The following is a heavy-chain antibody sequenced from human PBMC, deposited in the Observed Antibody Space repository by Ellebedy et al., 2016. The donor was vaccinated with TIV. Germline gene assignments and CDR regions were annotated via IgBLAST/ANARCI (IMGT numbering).Heavy chain of an antibody. Sequence: ASVKVSCKASGGTFSNYAISWVRQAPGQGLEWMGWINPNSGGTNYAQKFQGRVTMTRDTSTSTVYMELSSLRSEDTAVYYCARVNWNYGDAFDIWGQGTMVTVSS. D-gene: IGHD1-7*01. CDR3: ARVNWNYGDAFDI. J-gene: IGHJ3*02. V-gene: IGHV1-2*02. CDR1: GGTFSNYA. CDR2: INPNSGGT.